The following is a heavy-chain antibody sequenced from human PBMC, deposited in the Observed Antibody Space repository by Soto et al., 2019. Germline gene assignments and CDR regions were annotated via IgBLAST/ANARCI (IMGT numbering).Heavy chain of an antibody. CDR2: ISYDGSNK. V-gene: IGHV3-30*04. Sequence: GGSLRLSCAASGFTFSSYAMHWVRQDPGKGLEWVAVISYDGSNKYYADSVKGRFTISRDNSKNTLYLQMNSLRAEDTAVYDCARVPQNLREFDYWGQGTLVTVSS. CDR1: GFTFSSYA. CDR3: ARVPQNLREFDY. J-gene: IGHJ4*02.